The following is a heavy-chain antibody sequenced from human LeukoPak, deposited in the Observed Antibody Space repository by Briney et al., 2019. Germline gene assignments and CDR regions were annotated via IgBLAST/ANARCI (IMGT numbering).Heavy chain of an antibody. J-gene: IGHJ4*02. V-gene: IGHV3-53*01. CDR2: LYSGGSA. CDR3: AKGRTLVGGSTRSYDY. Sequence: GSLRLSCAASGFTVSTNYMTWVRQAPGKGLEWMSLLYSGGSAYYADSVKGRFTISRDNYKNTLYLQMNSLRVEDTAVYYCAKGRTLVGGSTRSYDYWGQGTLVTVSS. D-gene: IGHD1-26*01. CDR1: GFTVSTNY.